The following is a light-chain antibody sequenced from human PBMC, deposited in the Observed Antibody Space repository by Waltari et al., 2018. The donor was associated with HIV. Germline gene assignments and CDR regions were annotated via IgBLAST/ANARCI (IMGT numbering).Light chain of an antibody. CDR3: QQYGTSPTT. Sequence: EIVLTQSPGTLSLSPGEGATLPCRASQSVSSKYFAWYQQKPGQAPGLLIYGASSRATGIPDRFSGSGSGTDFTLTISRLEPEDFAVYYCQQYGTSPTTFVPGTKVDI. CDR2: GAS. V-gene: IGKV3-20*01. J-gene: IGKJ3*01. CDR1: QSVSSKY.